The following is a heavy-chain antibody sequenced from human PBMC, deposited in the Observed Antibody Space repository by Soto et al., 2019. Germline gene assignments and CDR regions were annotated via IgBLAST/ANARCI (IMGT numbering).Heavy chain of an antibody. J-gene: IGHJ3*02. CDR1: GGSISSYY. CDR2: IYYSGST. D-gene: IGHD3-3*01. V-gene: IGHV4-59*01. CDR3: ARINREYDFWSGYYSAFDI. Sequence: PLETLSLTCTVSGGSISSYYWSWIRPPPGKGLEWIGYIYYSGSTNYNPSLKSRVTISVDTSKNQFSLKLSSVTAADTAVYYCARINREYDFWSGYYSAFDIWGQGTMVTVSS.